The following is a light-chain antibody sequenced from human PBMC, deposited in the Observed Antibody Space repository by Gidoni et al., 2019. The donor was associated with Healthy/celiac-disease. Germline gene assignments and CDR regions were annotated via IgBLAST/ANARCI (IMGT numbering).Light chain of an antibody. Sequence: DIQMTQSPSSLSASAGDRVTITCQASQDISNYLNWYQQKPGKAPKLLIYDASNLETGVPSRFSGSGSGTDFTFTISSLQPEDIATYYCQQYDNLPFTFXPXTKVXIK. CDR1: QDISNY. CDR3: QQYDNLPFT. J-gene: IGKJ3*01. V-gene: IGKV1-33*01. CDR2: DAS.